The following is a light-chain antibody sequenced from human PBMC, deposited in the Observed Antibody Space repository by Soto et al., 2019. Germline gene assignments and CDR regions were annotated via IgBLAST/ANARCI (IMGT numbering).Light chain of an antibody. J-gene: IGKJ4*01. CDR2: AVS. CDR3: QQSFSPPLT. V-gene: IGKV1-39*01. Sequence: DIQMTQSPSSLSASVGDRVTITCRASESVKTYLNWYQQKPGKAPKALIYAVSSLQSGVPSRFSGSGSGTDFPPTVSDLQPEDFATYCWQQSFSPPLTFGGGTTVEI. CDR1: ESVKTY.